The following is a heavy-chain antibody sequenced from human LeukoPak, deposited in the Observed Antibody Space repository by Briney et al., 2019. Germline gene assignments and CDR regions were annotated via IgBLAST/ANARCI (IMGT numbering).Heavy chain of an antibody. D-gene: IGHD3-3*02. V-gene: IGHV3-53*01. CDR1: GFTVTTNY. CDR2: IYSGATT. J-gene: IGHJ2*01. CDR3: ARVGDHFHWNLDL. Sequence: GGSLRLSCAASGFTVTTNYMDWVRQAPGKGLEWVSIIYSGATTYYADSVKGRFTISRDTSKNTVSLQMNSLRAEDPAVYFCARVGDHFHWNLDLWGRGTLVTVSS.